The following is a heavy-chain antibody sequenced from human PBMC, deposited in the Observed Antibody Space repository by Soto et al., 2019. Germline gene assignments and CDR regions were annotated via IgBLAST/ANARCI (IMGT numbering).Heavy chain of an antibody. D-gene: IGHD3-10*01. CDR1: GGTFSSYA. V-gene: IGHV1-69*13. CDR3: VRDHVYYYGSGSYGYYYGMDV. J-gene: IGHJ6*02. Sequence: GASVKVSCKASGGTFSSYAISWVRQAPGQGLEWMGGIIPIFGTANYAQKFQGRVTITADESASTAYMELSSLRSEDTAVYYCVRDHVYYYGSGSYGYYYGMDVWGQGTTVTV. CDR2: IIPIFGTA.